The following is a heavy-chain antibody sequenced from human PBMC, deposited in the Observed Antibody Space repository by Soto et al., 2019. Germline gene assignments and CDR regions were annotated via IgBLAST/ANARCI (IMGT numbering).Heavy chain of an antibody. CDR1: GFTFSSCG. D-gene: IGHD1-1*01. Sequence: QVQLVESGGGVVQPGRSLRLSCAASGFTFSSCGMHWVRQAPGKGLEWVAVISYDGSNKYYADSVKGRFTISRDNSKNTLYLPMNSLRAEDTAVYYCAKDQGNIPYWYFDLWGRGTLVTVSS. CDR3: AKDQGNIPYWYFDL. V-gene: IGHV3-30*18. CDR2: ISYDGSNK. J-gene: IGHJ2*01.